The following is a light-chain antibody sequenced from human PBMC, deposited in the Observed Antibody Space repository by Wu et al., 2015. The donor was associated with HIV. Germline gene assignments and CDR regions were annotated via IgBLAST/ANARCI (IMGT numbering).Light chain of an antibody. V-gene: IGKV3-15*01. J-gene: IGKJ1*01. CDR3: QQYNNWPLT. Sequence: LTQSPGTLSLSPGERATLSCRASQSVTSNYLAWYQQKPGQAPRLLIYGASTRATGIPARFSGSGSGTEFTLTISSLQSEDFAVYYCQQYNNWPLTFGQGTKVEIK. CDR2: GAS. CDR1: QSVTSN.